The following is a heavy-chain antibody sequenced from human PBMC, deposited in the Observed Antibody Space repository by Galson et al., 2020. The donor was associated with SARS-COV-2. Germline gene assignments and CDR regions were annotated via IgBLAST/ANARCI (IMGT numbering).Heavy chain of an antibody. Sequence: SQTLSLTCGISGDSVSSESTVWNWIRQSPSKGLEWLGRTYYRSKWYNDYAESVNGRITINPDTSKNQFSLHLSSVTPEDTAVYFCARGWHLAYWGQGILVTVSS. CDR3: ARGWHLAY. CDR2: TYYRSKWYN. V-gene: IGHV6-1*01. CDR1: GDSVSSESTV. J-gene: IGHJ4*02. D-gene: IGHD2-15*01.